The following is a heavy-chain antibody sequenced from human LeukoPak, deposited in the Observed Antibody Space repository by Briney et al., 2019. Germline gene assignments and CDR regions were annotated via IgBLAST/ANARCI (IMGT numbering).Heavy chain of an antibody. CDR3: ARNGYSYGYDFDY. CDR1: GFTFSDYY. D-gene: IGHD5-18*01. CDR2: ISSSSSYT. Sequence: GGSLRLSCAASGFTFSDYYMSWIRQAPGKGLEWVSYISSSSSYTNYADSVKGRFTISRDNAKNSLYLQMNSLRAEDTAVYYCARNGYSYGYDFDYWGQGTLVTVSS. V-gene: IGHV3-11*06. J-gene: IGHJ4*02.